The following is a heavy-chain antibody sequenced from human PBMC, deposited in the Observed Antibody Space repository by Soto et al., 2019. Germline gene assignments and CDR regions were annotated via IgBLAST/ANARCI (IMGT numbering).Heavy chain of an antibody. CDR3: ARHNIVVVPAAMVDYYYYMDV. Sequence: SETLSLTCAVYGGSFSGYYWSWIRQPPGKGLEWIGEINHSGSTNYNPSLKSRVTISVDTSKNQLSLKLSSVTAADTAVYYCARHNIVVVPAAMVDYYYYMDVWGKGTTVTVSS. CDR1: GGSFSGYY. CDR2: INHSGST. V-gene: IGHV4-34*01. D-gene: IGHD2-2*01. J-gene: IGHJ6*03.